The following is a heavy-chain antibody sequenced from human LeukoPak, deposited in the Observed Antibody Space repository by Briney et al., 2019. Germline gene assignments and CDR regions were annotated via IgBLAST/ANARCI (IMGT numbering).Heavy chain of an antibody. J-gene: IGHJ4*02. CDR3: TSGGDTIDY. D-gene: IGHD2-21*02. Sequence: GGSLRLSCAASGFTFSGSAMHWVRQASGKGLEWVGRIRSKANSYATAYAASVKGRFTISRDDSKNTAYLQMNSLKTEDTAVYYCTSGGDTIDYWGQGTLVTVSS. CDR1: GFTFSGSA. V-gene: IGHV3-73*01. CDR2: IRSKANSYAT.